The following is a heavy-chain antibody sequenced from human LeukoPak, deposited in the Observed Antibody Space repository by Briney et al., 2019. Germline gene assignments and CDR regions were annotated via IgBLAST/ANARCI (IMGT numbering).Heavy chain of an antibody. Sequence: GGSLRLSCVGSGFTFSSHVMSWVRQAPGKGLEWVSSISGNGHHTYYADSVRGRFTISRDNAKNTLYLQMNSLRAEDTAVYYCARAGYYRFDYWGQGTLVTVSS. CDR2: ISGNGHHT. CDR3: ARAGYYRFDY. J-gene: IGHJ4*02. V-gene: IGHV3-23*01. CDR1: GFTFSSHV. D-gene: IGHD1-26*01.